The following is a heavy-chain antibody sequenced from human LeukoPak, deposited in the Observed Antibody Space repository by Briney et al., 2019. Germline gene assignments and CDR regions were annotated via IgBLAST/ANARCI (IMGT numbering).Heavy chain of an antibody. CDR2: IFYSGST. CDR1: GDSISSYY. D-gene: IGHD3-10*01. Sequence: SETLSLTCTVSGDSISSYYWSWIRQPPGKGLEWIGYIFYSGSTNYNPSLKSRVTISVDTSKNQFSLRLSSVTAADTAVYYCTRIPTHYYGSGSYYGYFDSWGQGTLVTVSS. V-gene: IGHV4-59*12. J-gene: IGHJ4*02. CDR3: TRIPTHYYGSGSYYGYFDS.